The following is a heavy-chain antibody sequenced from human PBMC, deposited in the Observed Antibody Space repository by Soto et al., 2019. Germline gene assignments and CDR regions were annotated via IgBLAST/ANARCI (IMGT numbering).Heavy chain of an antibody. D-gene: IGHD4-17*01. CDR1: GFTFSSYA. Sequence: EVQLLESGGGLVQPGGSLRLSCAASGFTFSSYAMSWVRQAPGKGLEWVSAISGRGGSTYSAASVRGRLTISRDNSTTTLYLPLNSLRAEDTAVYYCATRTVGWYFELWGRGTLVTVSS. V-gene: IGHV3-23*01. CDR2: ISGRGGST. CDR3: ATRTVGWYFEL. J-gene: IGHJ2*01.